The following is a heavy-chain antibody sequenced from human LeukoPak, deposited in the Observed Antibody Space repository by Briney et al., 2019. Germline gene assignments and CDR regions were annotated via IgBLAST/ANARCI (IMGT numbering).Heavy chain of an antibody. D-gene: IGHD2-2*01. V-gene: IGHV4-34*01. CDR1: GGSFSGYY. J-gene: IGHJ4*02. CDR2: MNHSGST. Sequence: SETLSLTCAVYGGSFSGYYWSWIRQPPGKGLEWIGEMNHSGSTNYNPSLKSRVTISVDTSKNQFSLKLSSVTAADTAVYYCAIPDGCSSTSCYALDYWGQGTLVTVSS. CDR3: AIPDGCSSTSCYALDY.